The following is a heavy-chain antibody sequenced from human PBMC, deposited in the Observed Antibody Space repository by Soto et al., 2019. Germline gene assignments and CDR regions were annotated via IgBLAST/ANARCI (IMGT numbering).Heavy chain of an antibody. V-gene: IGHV1-18*01. CDR3: ARGYYDILTGYPWPFDY. Sequence: QVQLVQSGAEVKKPGASVKVSCKASGYTFTSYGISWVRQAPGQGLEWMGWISAYNGNTNYAQKLQGRVTMTTDPSTSTAYMELRSLRSDDTAVYYCARGYYDILTGYPWPFDYWGQGTLVTVSS. D-gene: IGHD3-9*01. CDR2: ISAYNGNT. CDR1: GYTFTSYG. J-gene: IGHJ4*02.